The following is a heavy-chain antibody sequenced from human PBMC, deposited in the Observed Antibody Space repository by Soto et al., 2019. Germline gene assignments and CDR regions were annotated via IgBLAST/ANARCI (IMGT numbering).Heavy chain of an antibody. Sequence: SETLSLTCAVSGGSISSSNWWSWVRQPPGKGLEWIGEIYHSGSTNYNPSLKSRVTISVDKSKNQFSLKLSSVTAADTAVYYCARQTRAFYYYYGMDVWGQGTTVTVSS. CDR3: ARQTRAFYYYYGMDV. V-gene: IGHV4-4*02. CDR2: IYHSGST. CDR1: GGSISSSNW. J-gene: IGHJ6*02.